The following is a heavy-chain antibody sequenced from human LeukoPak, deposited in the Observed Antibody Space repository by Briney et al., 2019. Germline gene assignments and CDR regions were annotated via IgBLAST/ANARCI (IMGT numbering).Heavy chain of an antibody. V-gene: IGHV3-48*03. D-gene: IGHD3-16*01. CDR3: ARIDDYVWSRRFDY. J-gene: IGHJ4*02. CDR2: ISSSGGTI. Sequence: PGGSLRLSCAASGFTFSTYEMNWVRQAPGKGLEWVSYISSSGGTIYYGDSVQGRFTISRDNAKNSLYLQMNSLRAEDTAVYYCARIDDYVWSRRFDYWGQGTLVTVSS. CDR1: GFTFSTYE.